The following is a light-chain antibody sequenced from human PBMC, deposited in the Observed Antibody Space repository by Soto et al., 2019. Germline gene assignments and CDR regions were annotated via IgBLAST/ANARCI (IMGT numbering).Light chain of an antibody. V-gene: IGKV3-20*01. J-gene: IGKJ2*01. Sequence: EIVFILSPCTLSVTPGESATLFCRASQSMKRRYLAWYQQKPGQAPRVLIYAASIRATGIPDRFSGSGSGTDFSLTISRLEPEDFAVYYCHQYDNTPQTLGQGTKVDIK. CDR1: QSMKRRY. CDR3: HQYDNTPQT. CDR2: AAS.